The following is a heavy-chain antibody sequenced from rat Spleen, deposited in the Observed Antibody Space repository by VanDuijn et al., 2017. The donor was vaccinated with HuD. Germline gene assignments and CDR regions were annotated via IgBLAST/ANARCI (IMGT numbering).Heavy chain of an antibody. J-gene: IGHJ3*01. D-gene: IGHD1-11*01. Sequence: EVQLVESGGGLVQPGRSLKLSCAASGFTFSNFGMHWIRQAPTKGLEWVASISYDGDNTYYRDSVKGRFTISRDNAKSTLYLQMDSLRSEDTATYYCARPENYGGPFAYWGQGTLVTVSS. V-gene: IGHV5-19*01. CDR3: ARPENYGGPFAY. CDR2: ISYDGDNT. CDR1: GFTFSNFG.